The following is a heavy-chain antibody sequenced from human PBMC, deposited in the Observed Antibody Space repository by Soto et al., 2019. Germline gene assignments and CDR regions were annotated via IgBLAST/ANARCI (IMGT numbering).Heavy chain of an antibody. D-gene: IGHD4-17*01. CDR2: ISAYNGNT. V-gene: IGHV1-18*01. Sequence: ASVKVSCKASGYTFTSYGISWVRQAPGQGLEWMGWISAYNGNTNYAQKLQGRVTMTTDTSASTAYMELSSLRSEDTAVYYCARDHDYGDYVDYWGQGTLVTVSS. J-gene: IGHJ4*02. CDR3: ARDHDYGDYVDY. CDR1: GYTFTSYG.